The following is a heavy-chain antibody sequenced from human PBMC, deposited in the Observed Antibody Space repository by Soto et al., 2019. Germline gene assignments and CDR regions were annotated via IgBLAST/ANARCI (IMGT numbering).Heavy chain of an antibody. CDR2: ISCSGGST. V-gene: IGHV3-23*01. D-gene: IGHD6-19*01. Sequence: XGSLTISWAASVITFSSYSMSLVLQAPGKGLEWVSAISCSGGSTYYADSVKGRFTISRDNSKNTLYLQMNSLRAEDTAVYYCAKEFGKLAVAGLYYFDYWARELWSPSPQ. J-gene: IGHJ4*02. CDR3: AKEFGKLAVAGLYYFDY. CDR1: VITFSSYS.